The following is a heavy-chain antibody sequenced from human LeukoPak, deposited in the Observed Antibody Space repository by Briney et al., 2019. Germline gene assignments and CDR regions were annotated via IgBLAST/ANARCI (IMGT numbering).Heavy chain of an antibody. CDR3: AKDGFSGIAAAGLLDY. Sequence: GGSLRLSCAASGFTFSSYAMHWVRQAPGKGLEWVAVISYDGSNKYYADSVKGRFTISRDNSKNTLYLQMNSLRAEDTAVYYCAKDGFSGIAAAGLLDYWGQGTLVTVSS. CDR1: GFTFSSYA. D-gene: IGHD6-13*01. CDR2: ISYDGSNK. V-gene: IGHV3-30-3*01. J-gene: IGHJ4*02.